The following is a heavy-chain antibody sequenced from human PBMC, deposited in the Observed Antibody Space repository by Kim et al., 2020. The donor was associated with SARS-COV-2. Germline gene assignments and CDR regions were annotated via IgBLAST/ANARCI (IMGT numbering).Heavy chain of an antibody. J-gene: IGHJ3*02. Sequence: SETLSLTCTVSGGSISSYYWSWIRQPPGKGLEWIGNIYYSGSTNYNPSLKGRVTISVDTSKNQFSLKLSSVTTADTAIYYCARDRVGNIGFDNWGQGTMVTVSS. D-gene: IGHD2-15*01. CDR1: GGSISSYY. CDR3: ARDRVGNIGFDN. V-gene: IGHV4-59*01. CDR2: IYYSGST.